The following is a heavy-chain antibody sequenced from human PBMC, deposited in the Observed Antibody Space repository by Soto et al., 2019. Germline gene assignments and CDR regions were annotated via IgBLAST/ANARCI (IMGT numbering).Heavy chain of an antibody. Sequence: QVHLQESGPGLVKPSETLSLTCNVSPNAISSYYWSWIRQPPGKGLEWIGYIYYSGITKYNPSLKSRVTMSVDTSKNQFSMKVTSVTAADTAVYFCARNKGYWSVTTPHYSFYGMDVWGPGTTVAVSS. CDR1: PNAISSYY. CDR2: IYYSGIT. CDR3: ARNKGYWSVTTPHYSFYGMDV. J-gene: IGHJ6*02. V-gene: IGHV4-59*01. D-gene: IGHD3-3*01.